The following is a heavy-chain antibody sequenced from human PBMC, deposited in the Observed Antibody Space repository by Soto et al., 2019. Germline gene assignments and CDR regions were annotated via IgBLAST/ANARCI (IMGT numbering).Heavy chain of an antibody. V-gene: IGHV4-30-4*08. CDR3: AREYDGGDSLDV. J-gene: IGHJ6*01. CDR1: GCSISSAYYH. CDR2: IHHSGSI. D-gene: IGHD2-21*02. Sequence: QVQLQQSGPGLVKPSQTLSLTCTVSGCSISSAYYHWTWVRQSPERGLEWFGYIHHSGSILYNPSLLSRVTISVDTSKSQFALQLSSVTAADTAVSFFAREYDGGDSLDVW.